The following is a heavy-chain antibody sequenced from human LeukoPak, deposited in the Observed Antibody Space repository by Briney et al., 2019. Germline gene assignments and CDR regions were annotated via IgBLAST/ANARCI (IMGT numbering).Heavy chain of an antibody. CDR3: AGAGLIVVVDAFDI. CDR2: IYYSGST. D-gene: IGHD3-22*01. CDR1: GGSISSSSYY. J-gene: IGHJ3*02. Sequence: SETLSLTCTVSGGSISSSSYYWGWIRQPPGKGLEWIGSIYYSGSTYYNPSLKSRVTISVDTSKNQFSLKLSSVTAADTAVYYCAGAGLIVVVDAFDIWGQGTMVTVSS. V-gene: IGHV4-39*01.